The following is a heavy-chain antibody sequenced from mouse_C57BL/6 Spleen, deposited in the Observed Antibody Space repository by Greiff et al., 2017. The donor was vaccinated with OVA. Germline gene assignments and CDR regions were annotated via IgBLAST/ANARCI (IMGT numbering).Heavy chain of an antibody. D-gene: IGHD2-1*01. CDR2: IHPSDSDT. V-gene: IGHV1-74*01. CDR3: AMNYRRDYFDY. Sequence: QVQLQQPGAELVKPGASVKVSCKASGYTFTSYWMHWVKQRPGQGLEWIGRIHPSDSDTNYNQKFKGKATLTVDKSSSTAYMQLSSLTSEDSAVYYCAMNYRRDYFDYWGQGTTLTVSS. J-gene: IGHJ2*01. CDR1: GYTFTSYW.